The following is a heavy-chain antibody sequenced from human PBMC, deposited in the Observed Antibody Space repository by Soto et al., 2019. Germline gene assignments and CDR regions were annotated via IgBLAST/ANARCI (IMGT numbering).Heavy chain of an antibody. D-gene: IGHD6-19*01. V-gene: IGHV1-46*01. CDR3: ARGEKIAVAGNLSVFDI. J-gene: IGHJ3*02. CDR2: FNPSGGGT. Sequence: ASVKVSCKASGDTYTSYYIHWVRQAPGQGLGWMGTFNPSGGGTFYAQKFQGRVTMTGDTSTSTVYMELSSLRSEDTAVYYCARGEKIAVAGNLSVFDIWGQGTMVTVS. CDR1: GDTYTSYY.